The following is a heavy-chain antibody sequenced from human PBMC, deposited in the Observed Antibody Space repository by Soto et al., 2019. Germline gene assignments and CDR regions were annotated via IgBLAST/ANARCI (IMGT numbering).Heavy chain of an antibody. CDR3: ARESRYYYGSGSTGPASAFDY. CDR1: GGSISSGGYY. CDR2: IYYSGST. V-gene: IGHV4-31*03. Sequence: QVQLQESGPGLVKPSQTLSLTCTVSGGSISSGGYYWSWIRQHPGKGLEWIGYIYYSGSTYYNPSLKSRVTISVDTSKNQFSLKLSSVTAADTAVYYCARESRYYYGSGSTGPASAFDYWGQGTLVTVSS. J-gene: IGHJ4*02. D-gene: IGHD3-10*01.